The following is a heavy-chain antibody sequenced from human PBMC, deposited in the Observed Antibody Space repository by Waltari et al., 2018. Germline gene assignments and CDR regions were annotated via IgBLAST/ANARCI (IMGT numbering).Heavy chain of an antibody. CDR2: ISSIISTL. J-gene: IGHJ3*02. D-gene: IGHD1-26*01. Sequence: EVQLVESGGGLVQPGGSLRLSCAAAGFTFSSYSMNWVRQAPGKGLEWVAYISSIISTLYYAASVKGRFTISRDNAKNSLYLQMNSLRAEDTALYYCAREDSGRGDAFDIWGQGTMVTVSS. CDR3: AREDSGRGDAFDI. CDR1: GFTFSSYS. V-gene: IGHV3-48*04.